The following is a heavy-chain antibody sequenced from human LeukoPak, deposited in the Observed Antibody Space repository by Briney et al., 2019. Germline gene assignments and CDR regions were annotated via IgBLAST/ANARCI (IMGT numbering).Heavy chain of an antibody. CDR1: GYTFTGYY. J-gene: IGHJ3*02. V-gene: IGHV1-2*02. Sequence: ASVKVSCKASGYTFTGYYLYWVRQAPGQGLEWMGWINPNSGGTNFAQKFQGRGTMTRDTSISTVYMELSRLRSDDTAVYYCTRDFLHVYYYDSSGYVRGAFDIWGQGTMVTVSS. CDR2: INPNSGGT. CDR3: TRDFLHVYYYDSSGYVRGAFDI. D-gene: IGHD3-22*01.